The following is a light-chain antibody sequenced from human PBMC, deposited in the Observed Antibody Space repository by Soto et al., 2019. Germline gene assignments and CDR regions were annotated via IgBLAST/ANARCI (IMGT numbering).Light chain of an antibody. CDR1: QSIFYISNNKNY. CDR2: LGS. CDR3: MQAIQTRT. Sequence: DIVMTQSPDSLAVSLGERATINCKSSQSIFYISNNKNYLAWYLQKPGQSPQLLIFLGSYRASGVPDRFSGSGSGTDFALRISRVEAEDVGVYYCMQAIQTRTFGPGTKVDIK. V-gene: IGKV2-28*01. J-gene: IGKJ1*01.